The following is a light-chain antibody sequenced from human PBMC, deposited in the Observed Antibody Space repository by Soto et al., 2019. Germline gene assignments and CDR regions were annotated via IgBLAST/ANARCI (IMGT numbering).Light chain of an antibody. CDR2: DVR. Sequence: QPVLTQPASVSGSPGQSITISCTGTSSDVGGYNFVSWYQQHPGKVPKLMIYDVRDRPSGVSNRFSGSKSGNTASLTISGLQAEDEADYYCSSYTSSSTQVFGTGTQLTVL. CDR3: SSYTSSSTQV. V-gene: IGLV2-14*03. J-gene: IGLJ1*01. CDR1: SSDVGGYNF.